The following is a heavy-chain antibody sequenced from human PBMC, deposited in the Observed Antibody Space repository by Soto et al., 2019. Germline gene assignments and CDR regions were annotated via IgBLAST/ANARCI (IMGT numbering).Heavy chain of an antibody. Sequence: SGNLAITSTVSGGSISRYYWSWIRQPPGKGLEWIGYIYYSGSTNYSPSLKSRVTISVDTSKNQFSLKLNSVTAADTAMYFFLMHHRRPKFMVVRYPGT. CDR1: GGSISRYY. V-gene: IGHV4-59*01. CDR3: LMHHRRPKFMVV. CDR2: IYYSGST. D-gene: IGHD3-9*01. J-gene: IGHJ6*02.